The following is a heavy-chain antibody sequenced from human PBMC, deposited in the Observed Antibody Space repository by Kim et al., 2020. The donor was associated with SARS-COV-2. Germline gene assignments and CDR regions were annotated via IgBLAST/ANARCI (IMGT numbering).Heavy chain of an antibody. J-gene: IGHJ4*02. CDR3: VRGWKEATDDGY. Sequence: WGSLRLSCAAYGFTFSRYWMPWVRQAPGKGLEWVARSNGNGSSTNYEASVKGRFTLDRDNAKKTAYLQMNSLTADDTATYYCVRGWKEATDDGYWGQGTL. V-gene: IGHV3-74*01. CDR1: GFTFSRYW. D-gene: IGHD1-1*01. CDR2: SNGNGSST.